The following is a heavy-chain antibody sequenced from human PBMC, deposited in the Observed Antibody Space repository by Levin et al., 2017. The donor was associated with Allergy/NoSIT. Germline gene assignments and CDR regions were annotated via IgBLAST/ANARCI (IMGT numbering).Heavy chain of an antibody. CDR2: IRNNGGST. CDR3: ARGVTGYPAN. Sequence: GGSLRLSCAASGFTFSSYGMHWVRQAPGKGLEFVSAIRNNGGSTYYANSVKGRFTISRDNSKDTLYLQMGSLRVEDMAVYYCARGVTGYPANWGQGTLVTVSS. D-gene: IGHD3-9*01. V-gene: IGHV3-64*01. J-gene: IGHJ4*02. CDR1: GFTFSSYG.